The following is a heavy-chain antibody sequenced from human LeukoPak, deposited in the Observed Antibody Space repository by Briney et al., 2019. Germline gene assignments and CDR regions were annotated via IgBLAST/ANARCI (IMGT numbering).Heavy chain of an antibody. CDR1: GYTFTSYD. Sequence: ASVKVSCKASGYTFTSYDINWVRQAPGQGLEWMGRINPNSGGTNYAQKFQGRVTMTRDTSISTAYMELSRLRSDDTAVYYCASLSRTGRDFDYWGQGTLVTVSS. V-gene: IGHV1-2*06. CDR3: ASLSRTGRDFDY. D-gene: IGHD3/OR15-3a*01. J-gene: IGHJ4*02. CDR2: INPNSGGT.